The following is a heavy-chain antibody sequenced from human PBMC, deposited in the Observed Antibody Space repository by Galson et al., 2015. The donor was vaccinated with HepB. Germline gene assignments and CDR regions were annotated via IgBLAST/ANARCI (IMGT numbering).Heavy chain of an antibody. CDR1: GYTFTSYG. Sequence: SVKVSCKASGYTFTSYGISWVRQAPGQGLEWMGWISAYNGNTNYAQKLQGRVTMTTDTSTSTAYMELRSLRSDDTAVYYCARDASTITIFGVVKPSYYMDVWGKGTTVTVSS. V-gene: IGHV1-18*01. D-gene: IGHD3-3*01. CDR2: ISAYNGNT. J-gene: IGHJ6*03. CDR3: ARDASTITIFGVVKPSYYMDV.